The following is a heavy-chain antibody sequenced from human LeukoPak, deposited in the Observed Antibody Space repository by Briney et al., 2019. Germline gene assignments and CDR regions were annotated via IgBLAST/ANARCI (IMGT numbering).Heavy chain of an antibody. D-gene: IGHD2-8*02. V-gene: IGHV3-7*01. CDR2: INKDGSDK. J-gene: IGHJ4*02. Sequence: DPGGSLRLSCAASGFTFSDFWVEWFRQARGKGLECVANINKDGSDKYYMDSVTGRFSISRENAQNSLSLQMNSLRVDDTAVYYCTRNQHWSRDIWGQGILVTVSS. CDR3: TRNQHWSRDI. CDR1: GFTFSDFW.